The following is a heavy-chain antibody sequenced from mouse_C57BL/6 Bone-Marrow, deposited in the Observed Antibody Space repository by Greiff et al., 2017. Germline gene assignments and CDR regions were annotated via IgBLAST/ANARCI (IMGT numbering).Heavy chain of an antibody. CDR1: GYTFTSYW. V-gene: IGHV1-52*01. CDR2: IDPSDSET. J-gene: IGHJ3*01. Sequence: QVQLQLPGAELVRPGSSVKLSCKASGYTFTSYWMHWVKQRPIQGLEWIGNIDPSDSETHYNQKFKDKATLTVDKSSSTAYMQLSSLTSEDSAVYYCARSEGLEGAWFAYWGQGTLVTVSA. CDR3: ARSEGLEGAWFAY. D-gene: IGHD3-1*01.